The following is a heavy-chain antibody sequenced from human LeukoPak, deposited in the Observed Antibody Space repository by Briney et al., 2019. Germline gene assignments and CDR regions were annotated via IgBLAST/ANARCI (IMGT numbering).Heavy chain of an antibody. V-gene: IGHV3-23*01. CDR2: FSRSGPDT. Sequence: GGSLRLSCAASGFTFSSYAMSWVRQAPGKGPEWVSTFSRSGPDTYYADSVKGRFTIFRDNSKNTLYLQMNSLRAEDTAVYYCAKGSLGSWYYFDYWGQGTLVTVSS. D-gene: IGHD6-13*01. CDR1: GFTFSSYA. CDR3: AKGSLGSWYYFDY. J-gene: IGHJ4*02.